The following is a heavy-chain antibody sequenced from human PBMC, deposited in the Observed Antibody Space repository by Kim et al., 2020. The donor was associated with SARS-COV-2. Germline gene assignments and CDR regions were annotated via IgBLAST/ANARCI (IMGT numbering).Heavy chain of an antibody. J-gene: IGHJ5*02. D-gene: IGHD4-17*01. CDR3: ARERRVTTGWFDP. Sequence: YAPGFTGRFVFSLDTSVSTAYLQISSLKAEDTAVYYCARERRVTTGWFDPWGQGTLVTVSS. V-gene: IGHV7-4-1*02.